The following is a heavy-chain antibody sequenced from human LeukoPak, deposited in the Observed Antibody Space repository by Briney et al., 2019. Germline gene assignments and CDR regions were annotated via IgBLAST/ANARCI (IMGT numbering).Heavy chain of an antibody. Sequence: PGGSLRLSCAASGFTFSSYWMNWVRQAPGKGLEWVANIKQDGSEKYYVDSVKGRFTISRDNAKNSLYLQMNSLRAEDTAVYYCARHRLHRLYYDSSGYYHDAFDIWGQGTMVTVSS. CDR3: ARHRLHRLYYDSSGYYHDAFDI. D-gene: IGHD3-22*01. CDR1: GFTFSSYW. CDR2: IKQDGSEK. J-gene: IGHJ3*02. V-gene: IGHV3-7*03.